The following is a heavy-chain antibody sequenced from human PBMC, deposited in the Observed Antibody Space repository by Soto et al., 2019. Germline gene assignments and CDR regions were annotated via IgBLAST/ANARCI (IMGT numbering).Heavy chain of an antibody. V-gene: IGHV1-69*01. D-gene: IGHD3-22*01. CDR2: IIPIFGTA. J-gene: IGHJ1*01. CDR1: GGTFSSYA. Sequence: SVKVSCKASGGTFSSYAISWVRQAPGQGLEWMGGIIPIFGTANYAQKFQGRVTITADESTSTAYMELSSLRSEDTAVYYCGSPRAPIGYYYDSSGYFQHWGQGTLVTVSS. CDR3: GSPRAPIGYYYDSSGYFQH.